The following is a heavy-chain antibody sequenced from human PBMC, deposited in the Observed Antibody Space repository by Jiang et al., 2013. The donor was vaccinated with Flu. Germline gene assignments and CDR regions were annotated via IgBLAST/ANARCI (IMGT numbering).Heavy chain of an antibody. Sequence: GSGLVKPSETLSLTCTVSGGSISSYYWSWIRQPPGKGLEWIGYIYYSGSTNYNPSLKSRVTISVDTSKNQFSLKLSSVTAADTAVYYCARAPRRDGYNHKVGFDYWGQGTLVTVSS. CDR3: ARAPRRDGYNHKVGFDY. J-gene: IGHJ4*02. CDR1: GGSISSYY. CDR2: IYYSGST. V-gene: IGHV4-59*01. D-gene: IGHD5-24*01.